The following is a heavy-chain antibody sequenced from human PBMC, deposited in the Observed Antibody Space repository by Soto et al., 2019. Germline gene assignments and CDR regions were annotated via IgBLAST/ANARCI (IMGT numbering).Heavy chain of an antibody. V-gene: IGHV4-34*01. D-gene: IGHD3-10*01. CDR2: INHSGST. CDR3: ARSPTIRGVGRFDP. CDR1: GGSFSGYY. Sequence: QVQLQQWGAGLLKPSETLSLTCAVYGGSFSGYYWSWIRQPPGKGLEWIGEINHSGSTNYNPSRKSRVTISVDTSKNQFSLKLSSVTAADTAVYYCARSPTIRGVGRFDPWGQGTLVTVSS. J-gene: IGHJ5*02.